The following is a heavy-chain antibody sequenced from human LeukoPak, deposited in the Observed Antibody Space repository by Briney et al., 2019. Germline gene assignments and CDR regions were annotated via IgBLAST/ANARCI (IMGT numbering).Heavy chain of an antibody. CDR3: ARDGIVGATKFDY. CDR1: GYIFSDYG. D-gene: IGHD1-26*01. Sequence: ASVKVSCKTSGYIFSDYGISWVRQAPGQGLEWVGWISVYNGYTKYVQKFQGRVTMTTDTSTSTAYMDLGSLRSDDAAVYYCARDGIVGATKFDYWGQGTLVTVSS. V-gene: IGHV1-18*01. J-gene: IGHJ4*02. CDR2: ISVYNGYT.